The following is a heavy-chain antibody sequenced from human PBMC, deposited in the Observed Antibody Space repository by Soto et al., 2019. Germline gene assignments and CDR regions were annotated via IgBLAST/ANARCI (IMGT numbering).Heavy chain of an antibody. CDR2: ISYDGSNK. Sequence: PGGSLRLSCAASGFTFSSYAMHWVRQAPGKGLEWVAVISYDGSNKYYADSVKGRFTISRDNSKNTLYLQMSSLRAEDTAVYYCAGSCSSTSCYNHYYYGMDVWGQGATVTVSS. CDR1: GFTFSSYA. D-gene: IGHD2-2*02. J-gene: IGHJ6*02. CDR3: AGSCSSTSCYNHYYYGMDV. V-gene: IGHV3-30-3*01.